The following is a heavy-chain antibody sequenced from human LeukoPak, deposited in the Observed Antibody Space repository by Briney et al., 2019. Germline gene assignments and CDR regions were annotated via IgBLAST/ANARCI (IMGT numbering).Heavy chain of an antibody. Sequence: ASMTVSCKASGYTFTSYYMHWVRQAPGQGLEWMGIINPSGGSTSYAQKFQGRVTMTRDMSTSTVYMELSSLRSEDTAVYYCARAEDNYYDSSGYYGYWGQGTLVTVSS. D-gene: IGHD3-22*01. CDR2: INPSGGST. CDR1: GYTFTSYY. V-gene: IGHV1-46*01. J-gene: IGHJ4*02. CDR3: ARAEDNYYDSSGYYGY.